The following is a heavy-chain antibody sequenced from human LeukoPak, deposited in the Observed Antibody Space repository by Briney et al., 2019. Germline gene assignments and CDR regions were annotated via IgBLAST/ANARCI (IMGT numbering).Heavy chain of an antibody. D-gene: IGHD4-11*01. V-gene: IGHV4-39*07. J-gene: IGHJ5*02. CDR1: GGSISSGGYY. CDR3: ARGTPYNP. Sequence: SEILSLTCTVSGGSISSGGYYWSWIRQPPGKGLEWIGSIHYSGTTYYNPSLKSRVTISIDTSNNQFSLKLSSVTAADTAVYYCARGTPYNPWGQGTLVTVSS. CDR2: IHYSGTT.